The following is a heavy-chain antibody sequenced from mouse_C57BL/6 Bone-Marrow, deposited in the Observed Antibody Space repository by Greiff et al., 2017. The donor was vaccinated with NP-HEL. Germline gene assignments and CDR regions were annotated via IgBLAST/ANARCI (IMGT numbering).Heavy chain of an antibody. J-gene: IGHJ1*03. CDR3: ARDDDSNYVPWDFDD. D-gene: IGHD2-5*01. CDR2: INPSAGGT. V-gene: IGHV1-42*01. CDR1: GYSFTGYY. Sequence: VQLQQSGPELVKPGASVKLSCKASGYSFTGYYMNWVKQSPEQSLEWIGEINPSAGGTTYNQNFKAKATLTVDKSSSTAYLQLSSLTSEDSAVYSSARDDDSNYVPWDFDDWGTGTTVTVSA.